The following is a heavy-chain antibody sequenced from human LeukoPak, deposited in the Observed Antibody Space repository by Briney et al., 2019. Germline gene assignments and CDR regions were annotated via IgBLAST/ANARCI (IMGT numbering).Heavy chain of an antibody. D-gene: IGHD5-12*01. CDR3: ATLDIVATIGLDY. Sequence: ASVKVSCKASGGTFSSYAISWVRQAPGQGLEWMGRIIPILGIANYAQKFQGRATITADKSTSTAYMELSSLRSEDTAVYYCATLDIVATIGLDYWGQGTLVTVSS. CDR2: IIPILGIA. CDR1: GGTFSSYA. J-gene: IGHJ4*02. V-gene: IGHV1-69*04.